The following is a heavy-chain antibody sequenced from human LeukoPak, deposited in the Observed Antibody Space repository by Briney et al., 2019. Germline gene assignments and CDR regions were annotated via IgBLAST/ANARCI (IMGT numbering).Heavy chain of an antibody. CDR3: ARRGSYYSFDY. CDR2: ISSSGSTI. V-gene: IGHV3-48*03. Sequence: GGSLRLSCAASGFTFSSYEMNWVRQAPGKGLEGVSYISSSGSTIYYADSVKGRFTISRDNAKNSLYLQMNSLRAEDTAVYYCARRGSYYSFDYWGQGTLVTVSS. D-gene: IGHD1-26*01. J-gene: IGHJ4*02. CDR1: GFTFSSYE.